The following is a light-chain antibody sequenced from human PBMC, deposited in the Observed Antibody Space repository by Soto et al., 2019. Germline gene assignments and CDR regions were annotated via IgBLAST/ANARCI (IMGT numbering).Light chain of an antibody. CDR1: SSDVGSYNY. Sequence: QSALTKPRSVSGSPGQSVTSSCTGTSSDVGSYNYVSWYQQHPGKAPKLMIYDVSKRPSGVPQRFSGSKTGTSASLAIGGLQSEDGADYYCSAWDDSLGDYVFGTGTKVNVL. CDR2: DVS. V-gene: IGLV2-11*01. CDR3: SAWDDSLGDYV. J-gene: IGLJ1*01.